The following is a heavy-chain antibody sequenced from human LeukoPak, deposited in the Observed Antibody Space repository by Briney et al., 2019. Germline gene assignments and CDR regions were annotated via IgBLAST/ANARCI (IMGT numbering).Heavy chain of an antibody. CDR1: GYTFTSYG. V-gene: IGHV1-18*01. D-gene: IGHD3/OR15-3a*01. CDR3: ARATTSRDWTYYFDY. Sequence: ASVKVSCKASGYTFTSYGISWVRPAPGQGLEWMGWISAYNGNTNYAQKLQGRVTMTTDTSTSTAYMELRSLRSDDTAVYYCARATTSRDWTYYFDYWGQGTLVTVSS. J-gene: IGHJ4*02. CDR2: ISAYNGNT.